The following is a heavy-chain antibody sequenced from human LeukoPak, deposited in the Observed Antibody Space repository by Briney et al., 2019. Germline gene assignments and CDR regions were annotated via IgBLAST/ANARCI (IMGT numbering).Heavy chain of an antibody. D-gene: IGHD3-22*01. V-gene: IGHV5-51*01. Sequence: GESLKISCKASGYSFTNYWIGWVRQMPGKGLEWMGIIYPDDSDTRYSPSFQGQVTISAAKSISTAYLQWSSLKASDTAMYYCARTNYDSSGYYSDYWGQGTLVTVSS. CDR2: IYPDDSDT. CDR1: GYSFTNYW. CDR3: ARTNYDSSGYYSDY. J-gene: IGHJ4*02.